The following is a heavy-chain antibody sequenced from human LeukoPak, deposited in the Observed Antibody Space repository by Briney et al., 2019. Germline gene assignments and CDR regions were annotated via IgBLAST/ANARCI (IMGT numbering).Heavy chain of an antibody. CDR2: ISAYNGNT. D-gene: IGHD1-26*01. J-gene: IGHJ3*02. Sequence: GASVKVSCKASGYTFTSYGISWVRQAPGQGLEWMGWISAYNGNTNYAQKLQGRVTMTTDTSTSTAYMELGSLRAEDTAVYYCASSSGSYEAAFDIWGQGTMVTVSS. CDR3: ASSSGSYEAAFDI. CDR1: GYTFTSYG. V-gene: IGHV1-18*01.